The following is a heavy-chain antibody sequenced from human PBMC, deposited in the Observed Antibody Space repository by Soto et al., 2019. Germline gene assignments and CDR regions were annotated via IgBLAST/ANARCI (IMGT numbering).Heavy chain of an antibody. D-gene: IGHD3-10*01. CDR1: GASISSGNYY. Sequence: QVQLQESGPGLVKPSQTLSLTCSVSGASISSGNYYWSWIRQHPGKGLEWIGYIYYTGSTYYNPSLRSRITISEDMSKNHFSLRLSSVTAADTAVYYWARGREEAGGPFDYWGQGTLVTVSS. V-gene: IGHV4-31*03. J-gene: IGHJ4*02. CDR2: IYYTGST. CDR3: ARGREEAGGPFDY.